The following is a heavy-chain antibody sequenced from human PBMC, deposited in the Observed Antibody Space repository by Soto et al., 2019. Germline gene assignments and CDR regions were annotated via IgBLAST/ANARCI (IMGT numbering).Heavy chain of an antibody. J-gene: IGHJ4*02. CDR1: GFTFSYYA. D-gene: IGHD4-17*01. CDR2: ISYDGSNK. V-gene: IGHV3-30-3*01. Sequence: GGSLRLSCAASGFTFSYYAMHWVRQAPGKGLEWVAIISYDGSNKYYADSAKGRFTSSRGNFKNTLYLQMDSLRAEDTAVYYCAREEYGDLYFDYWGQGTLVTVSS. CDR3: AREEYGDLYFDY.